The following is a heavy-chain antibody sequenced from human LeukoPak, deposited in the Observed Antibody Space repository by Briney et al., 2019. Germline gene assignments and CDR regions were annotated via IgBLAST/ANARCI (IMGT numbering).Heavy chain of an antibody. CDR2: IGPYSGHT. D-gene: IGHD6-13*01. CDR3: ARVTAAEAFDI. V-gene: IGHV1-18*01. J-gene: IGHJ3*02. CDR1: GSMFTSNA. Sequence: ASVKVSCKVSGSMFTSNALSWVRQAPGQGLEWMGRIGPYSGHTNYAQRLQGRVTMTTDTSTSTAYMELRSLTSDDTAVYYCARVTAAEAFDIWGQGTMVTVSS.